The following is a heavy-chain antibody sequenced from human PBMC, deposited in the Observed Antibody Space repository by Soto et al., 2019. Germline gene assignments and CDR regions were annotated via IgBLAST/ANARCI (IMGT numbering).Heavy chain of an antibody. V-gene: IGHV4-59*08. J-gene: IGHJ4*02. Sequence: SETLSLTCSLCGGSFRSNYWSWIRQSTGEGLGGVGYIYCGGATXXXPSLKCRVXISLDAAENGVXLRLIXVTAAGTAVYFCARLFRDVYNAVEYWGQGALVTVX. CDR2: IYCGGAT. CDR1: GGSFRSNY. CDR3: ARLFRDVYNAVEY. D-gene: IGHD3-3*01.